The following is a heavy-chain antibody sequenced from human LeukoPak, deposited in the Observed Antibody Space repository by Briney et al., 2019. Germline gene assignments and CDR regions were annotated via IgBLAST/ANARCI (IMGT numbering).Heavy chain of an antibody. Sequence: SETLSLTRTVSGDSITSYYWGWIRQPPGKGLEWIGHIYHNRRPNYNPSLRSRVAISVDTSKNQLSLKLSSVTAADTAVYYCVRDTREDCSGDSCFWDDAFDIWGQGTAVIVSS. CDR2: IYHNRRP. CDR1: GDSITSYY. D-gene: IGHD2-15*01. V-gene: IGHV4-59*01. J-gene: IGHJ3*02. CDR3: VRDTREDCSGDSCFWDDAFDI.